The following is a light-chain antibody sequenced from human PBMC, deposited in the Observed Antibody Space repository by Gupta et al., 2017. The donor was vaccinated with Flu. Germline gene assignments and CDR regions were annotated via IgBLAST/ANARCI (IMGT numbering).Light chain of an antibody. J-gene: IGLJ3*02. CDR3: ASYTTTSTWV. V-gene: IGLV2-14*01. CDR2: EVT. CDR1: SSDVGGYNY. Sequence: QSALTQPASVSGSPGQSITISCTGTSSDVGGYNYVSWYQQHPGKAPKLMIYEVTDRPSGVSNRFSGSKSGNTAFLTISGLQAEDEADCFCASYTTTSTWVFGGGTKLTVL.